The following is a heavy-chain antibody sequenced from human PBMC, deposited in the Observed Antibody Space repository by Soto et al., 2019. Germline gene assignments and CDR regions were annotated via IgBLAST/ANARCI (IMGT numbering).Heavy chain of an antibody. V-gene: IGHV4-59*01. Sequence: QVQLQESGPGLVKPSETLSLTCTVSGGSISSYYWSWIRQPPGKGLEWIGYIHYSGSTNYNPSLKSRVTISVDTSKDRFSLKLISVTAADRAVYYGARTVTGDAFDIWGQGTMVTVSS. D-gene: IGHD4-17*01. CDR3: ARTVTGDAFDI. J-gene: IGHJ3*02. CDR2: IHYSGST. CDR1: GGSISSYY.